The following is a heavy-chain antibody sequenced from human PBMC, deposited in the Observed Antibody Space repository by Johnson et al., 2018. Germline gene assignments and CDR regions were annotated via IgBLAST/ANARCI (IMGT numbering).Heavy chain of an antibody. Sequence: VQLVQSGGGVVQPGRSLRLSCAASGLTFSSYGMHWVRQAPGTGLEWVANIKQDGSEKSYVDSVKGRFPISRDNAKNSLYLQMNSLRAEDTAVYYCARVPPMVNDAFDIWGQGTMVTVSS. CDR3: ARVPPMVNDAFDI. CDR1: GLTFSSYG. V-gene: IGHV3-7*01. J-gene: IGHJ3*02. D-gene: IGHD5-18*01. CDR2: IKQDGSEK.